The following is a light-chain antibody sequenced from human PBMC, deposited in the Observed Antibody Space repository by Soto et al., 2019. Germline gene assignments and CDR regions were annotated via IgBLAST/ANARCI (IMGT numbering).Light chain of an antibody. CDR3: QQYGSSPQDT. J-gene: IGKJ2*01. CDR1: QSVSSSY. V-gene: IGKV3-20*01. CDR2: GAS. Sequence: EIVLTQSPGTLSLSPGERATLSCRASQSVSSSYLAWYQQKPGQAPRLLIYGASSRATGIPDRFSGSGSGTDFTITISRLEPEDFAVYYCQQYGSSPQDTFGQGTTLEIK.